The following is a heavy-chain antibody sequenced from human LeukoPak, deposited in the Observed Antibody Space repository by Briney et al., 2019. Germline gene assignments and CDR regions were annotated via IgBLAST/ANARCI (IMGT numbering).Heavy chain of an antibody. J-gene: IGHJ4*02. V-gene: IGHV1-24*01. Sequence: ASVKVSCKVSGYTLTELSMHWVRQAPGKGLEWMGGFDPEDGETIYAQKFQGRVTMTEDTSTDTAYMELSSLRSEDTVVYYCATGRDSSGWYGGDYWGRGTLVTVSS. CDR3: ATGRDSSGWYGGDY. CDR2: FDPEDGET. CDR1: GYTLTELS. D-gene: IGHD6-19*01.